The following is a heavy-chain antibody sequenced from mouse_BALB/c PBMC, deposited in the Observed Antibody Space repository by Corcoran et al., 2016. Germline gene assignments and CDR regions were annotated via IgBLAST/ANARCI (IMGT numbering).Heavy chain of an antibody. CDR1: GYTFTEYT. CDR3: ARDYGSRKGSSMDY. CDR2: INPNNGGT. D-gene: IGHD1-1*01. J-gene: IGHJ4*01. Sequence: EVQLQQSGPELVKPGASVKISCKTSGYTFTEYTMHWVKQSHGKSLEWLGGINPNNGGTSYNQKFKGKATLTVDKSSSTAYMELRSLTSEDSAVYCCARDYGSRKGSSMDYWGQGTSVIVSS. V-gene: IGHV1-18*01.